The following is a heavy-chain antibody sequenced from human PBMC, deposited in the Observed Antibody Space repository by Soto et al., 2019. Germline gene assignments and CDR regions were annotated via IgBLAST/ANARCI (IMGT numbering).Heavy chain of an antibody. CDR1: GFTFGDYA. D-gene: IGHD4-17*01. CDR2: IRSKAYGGTT. Sequence: GGSLRLSCTASGFTFGDYAMSWFRQAPGKGLEWVGFIRSKAYGGTTEYAASVKGRFTISRDDSKSIAYLQMNSLKTEGTAVYYCTIDYGGNSGYYGMDVWGQGTTVTVSS. V-gene: IGHV3-49*03. J-gene: IGHJ6*02. CDR3: TIDYGGNSGYYGMDV.